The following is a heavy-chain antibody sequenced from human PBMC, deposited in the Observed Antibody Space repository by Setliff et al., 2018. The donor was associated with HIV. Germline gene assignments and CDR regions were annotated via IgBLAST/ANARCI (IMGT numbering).Heavy chain of an antibody. D-gene: IGHD3-16*01. Sequence: GESLDISCNGGGYSFTRYWLGWVRQMPGKGLGWMGIIYPGDSDTRYSPSFQGQVTISADESTRTAYLQWSSLRASDTAIYYCARHGGEDNANPKGPFDSWGQGTQVTVSS. CDR3: ARHGGEDNANPKGPFDS. CDR2: IYPGDSDT. J-gene: IGHJ4*02. V-gene: IGHV5-51*01. CDR1: GYSFTRYW.